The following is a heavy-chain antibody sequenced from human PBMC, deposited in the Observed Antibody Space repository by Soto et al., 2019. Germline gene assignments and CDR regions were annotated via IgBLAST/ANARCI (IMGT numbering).Heavy chain of an antibody. CDR1: GFTFSSYA. J-gene: IGHJ4*02. CDR2: ISGSGGST. Sequence: EVQLLESGGGLVQPGGSLRLSCAASGFTFSSYAMSWVRQAPGKGLEWVSAISGSGGSTYYADSVKGRFTISRDNSKNTLYLLMNSLRAEDTAVYYCANLAKVRFGGDYWGQGTLVTVSS. CDR3: ANLAKVRFGGDY. V-gene: IGHV3-23*01. D-gene: IGHD2-15*01.